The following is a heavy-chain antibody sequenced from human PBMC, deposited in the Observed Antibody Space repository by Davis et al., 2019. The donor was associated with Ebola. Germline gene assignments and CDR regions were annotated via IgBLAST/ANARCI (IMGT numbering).Heavy chain of an antibody. CDR2: INHSGST. J-gene: IGHJ4*02. CDR3: ARGSSSSWYLPLY. D-gene: IGHD6-13*01. V-gene: IGHV4-34*01. Sequence: MPSETLSLTCAVYGGSFSGYYWSWIRQPPGKGLEWIGEINHSGSTNYNPSLKSRVTISVDTSKNQFSLKLSSVTAADTAVYYCARGSSSSWYLPLYWGQGTLVTVSS. CDR1: GGSFSGYY.